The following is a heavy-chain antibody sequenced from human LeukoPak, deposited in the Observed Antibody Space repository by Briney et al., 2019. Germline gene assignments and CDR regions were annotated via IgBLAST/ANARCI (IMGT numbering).Heavy chain of an antibody. CDR1: GFTFDDYA. D-gene: IGHD3-10*01. V-gene: IGHV3-9*01. CDR2: ISWNSGSI. CDR3: ARDAVLWFGDL. Sequence: GGSLRLSCAASGFTFDDYAMHWVRQAPGKGLEWVSGISWNSGSIGYADSVKGRFTISRDNAKNSLYLQMNSLRAEDTAVYYCARDAVLWFGDLGGQGTLVTVSS. J-gene: IGHJ4*02.